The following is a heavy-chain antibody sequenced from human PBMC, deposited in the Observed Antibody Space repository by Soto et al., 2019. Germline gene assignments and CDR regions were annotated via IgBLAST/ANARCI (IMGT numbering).Heavy chain of an antibody. Sequence: QVQLVQSGAEVKKPGASVKVSCKASGYTFTSYGISWVRQAPGQGLEWMGWIRAYNGNTNYAQKLQGRVTMTTDTSTSTGYMELRSLRSDDTAVYYCAREGCSGGSCYAYYYYYYGMDVWGQGTTVTVSS. D-gene: IGHD2-15*01. CDR3: AREGCSGGSCYAYYYYYYGMDV. J-gene: IGHJ6*02. CDR1: GYTFTSYG. CDR2: IRAYNGNT. V-gene: IGHV1-18*01.